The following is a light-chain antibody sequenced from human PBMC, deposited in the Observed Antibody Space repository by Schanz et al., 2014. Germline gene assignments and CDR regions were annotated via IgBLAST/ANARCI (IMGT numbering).Light chain of an antibody. V-gene: IGKV3-15*01. Sequence: EIVMTQSPATLSVSPGERATLSCRASQSVSSNLAWYQQKPGQAPRLLIYGTSTRATGIPTRFSGSGSGTEFTLTLSSLQSEDFALYYCHQRATWTFGQGTKVEIK. CDR3: HQRATWT. J-gene: IGKJ1*01. CDR2: GTS. CDR1: QSVSSN.